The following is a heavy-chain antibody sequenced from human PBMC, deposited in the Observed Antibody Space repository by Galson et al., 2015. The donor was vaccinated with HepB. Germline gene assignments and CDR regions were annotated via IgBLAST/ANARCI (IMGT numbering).Heavy chain of an antibody. V-gene: IGHV3-21*01. J-gene: IGHJ6*02. D-gene: IGHD6-19*01. Sequence: SLRLSCAASGFTFSSYSMNWVRQAPGKGLEWVSSISSSSSYIYYADSVKGRFTISRDNAKNSLYLQMNSLRAEDTAVYYCARDTGYSSGWYLSTYRNGMDVWGQGTTVTVSS. CDR3: ARDTGYSSGWYLSTYRNGMDV. CDR1: GFTFSSYS. CDR2: ISSSSSYI.